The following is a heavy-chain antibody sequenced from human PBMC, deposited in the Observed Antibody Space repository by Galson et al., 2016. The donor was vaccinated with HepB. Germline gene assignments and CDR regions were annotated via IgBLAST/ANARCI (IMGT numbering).Heavy chain of an antibody. CDR3: AKAAVGTRAFDI. D-gene: IGHD6-13*01. J-gene: IGHJ3*02. CDR2: ISWNSGRI. CDR1: GFTFDDYA. Sequence: SLRLSCAFSGFTFDDYAFHWVRQVPGKGLEWVSGISWNSGRIGYADSVKGRFTISRDNAKNSLHLQMNSLRAEDTALYYCAKAAVGTRAFDIWGQGTRVTVSS. V-gene: IGHV3-9*01.